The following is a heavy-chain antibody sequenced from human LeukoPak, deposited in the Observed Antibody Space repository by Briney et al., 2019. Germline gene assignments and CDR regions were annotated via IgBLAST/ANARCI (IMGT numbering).Heavy chain of an antibody. D-gene: IGHD2-2*01. CDR2: ISPYNGKT. V-gene: IGHV1-18*01. CDR3: ARLPTIVAPAWTHQPFDP. J-gene: IGHJ5*02. CDR1: GYTFINYG. Sequence: GSVNVSCKASGYTFINYGIGWVRQAPGQGLEWMGCISPYNGKTKYAQNLQGRVTMITDTSTSTAYMDLRSLTFDDTAVYYCARLPTIVAPAWTHQPFDPWGQGTLVIVSS.